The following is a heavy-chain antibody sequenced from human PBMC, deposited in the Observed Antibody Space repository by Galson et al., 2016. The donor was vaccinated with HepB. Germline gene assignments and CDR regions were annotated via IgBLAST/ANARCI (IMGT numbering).Heavy chain of an antibody. CDR2: ISYDGSKK. Sequence: SLRLSCAASGFSFSSYAMHWVRQAPGKGLEWVAVISYDGSKKYYTDSVKGRFTISRDNAKNTLYLHMNSLTAEDTAVYYCARGGIEPVDYWGQGTLVTASS. V-gene: IGHV3-30-3*01. CDR3: ARGGIEPVDY. J-gene: IGHJ4*02. CDR1: GFSFSSYA. D-gene: IGHD3-16*01.